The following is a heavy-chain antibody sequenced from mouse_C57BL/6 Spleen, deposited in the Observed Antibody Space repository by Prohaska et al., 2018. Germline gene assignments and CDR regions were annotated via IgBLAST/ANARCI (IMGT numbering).Heavy chain of an antibody. CDR3: SRGPRYDGYYYFDY. CDR1: GFSLTSYG. V-gene: IGHV2-2*01. CDR2: IWSGGST. J-gene: IGHJ2*01. D-gene: IGHD2-3*01. Sequence: QVQLKQSGPGLVQPSQSLSITCTVSGFSLTSYGVHWVRQSPGKGLEWLGVIWSGGSTDYNAAFISRLSISKDNSKSQVFFKMNSLQADDTAIYYCSRGPRYDGYYYFDYWGQGTTLTVSS.